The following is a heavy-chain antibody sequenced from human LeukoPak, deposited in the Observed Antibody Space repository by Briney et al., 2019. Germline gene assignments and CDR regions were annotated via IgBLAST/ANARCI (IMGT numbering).Heavy chain of an antibody. CDR1: GFTFSSYE. CDR2: ISSSGSTI. J-gene: IGHJ4*02. Sequence: GGSLRLSCAASGFTFSSYEMNWVRQAPGKGLEWVSYISSSGSTIYYADPVKGRFTISRDNAKNSLYLQMNSLRAEDTAVYYCARYYYGSGSPFDYWGQGTLVTVSS. V-gene: IGHV3-48*03. D-gene: IGHD3-10*01. CDR3: ARYYYGSGSPFDY.